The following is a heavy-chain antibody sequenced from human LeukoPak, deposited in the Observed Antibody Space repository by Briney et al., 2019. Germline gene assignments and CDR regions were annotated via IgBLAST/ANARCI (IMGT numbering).Heavy chain of an antibody. Sequence: GGSLRLSCAASGFIFSSYWMHWVRQAPSKGLEWVAVISYDGSNKYYADSVKGRFTISRDNSKSTLYLQMNSLRAEDTAVYYCAKAQDGDYVDYWGQGTLVTVSS. J-gene: IGHJ4*02. CDR2: ISYDGSNK. CDR3: AKAQDGDYVDY. D-gene: IGHD4-17*01. CDR1: GFIFSSYW. V-gene: IGHV3-30*18.